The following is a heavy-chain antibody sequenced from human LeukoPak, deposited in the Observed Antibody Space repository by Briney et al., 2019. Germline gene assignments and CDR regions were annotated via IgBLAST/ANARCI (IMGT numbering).Heavy chain of an antibody. CDR1: GFPFSSHG. CDR3: ARHTKYSSSPDY. J-gene: IGHJ4*02. V-gene: IGHV3-23*01. CDR2: ISPGGGPT. Sequence: GGSLRLSCAGSGFPFSSHGMNWVRQAPGKGLEWVSGISPGGGPTYYADSVRGRFTISRDDSKNTLYLQMKNLRAEDTAVYYCARHTKYSSSPDYWGQGTLVTVSS. D-gene: IGHD6-13*01.